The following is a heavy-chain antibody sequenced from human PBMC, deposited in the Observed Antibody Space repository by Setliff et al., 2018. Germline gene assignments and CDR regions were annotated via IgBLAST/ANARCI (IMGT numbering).Heavy chain of an antibody. V-gene: IGHV1-18*01. Sequence: WASVKVSCKASGYTFTSYGINWVRQAPGQGLEWMGWISAYARKFQGRVTMTTDTPTNTAYMELRSLRSDDTAVYYCARAPPTVVIPPGRAFFDPWGQGTLVTVSS. CDR1: GYTFTSYG. D-gene: IGHD2-2*01. CDR2: ISA. CDR3: ARAPPTVVIPPGRAFFDP. J-gene: IGHJ5*02.